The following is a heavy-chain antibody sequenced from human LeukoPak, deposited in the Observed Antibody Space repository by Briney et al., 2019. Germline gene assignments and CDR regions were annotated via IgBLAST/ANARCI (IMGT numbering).Heavy chain of an antibody. J-gene: IGHJ3*02. V-gene: IGHV3-66*02. CDR3: ARDLDGPSDAFDI. Sequence: GWSYSVYPPSWRFIVNRKYMNWVRQPPGKEIEWVSVIYSGGSTYYADSVKGRFTISRDNSKNTLYLQMNCLRAEDTAVYYCARDLDGPSDAFDIWGQGTMVTVSS. CDR2: IYSGGST. CDR1: RFIVNRKY.